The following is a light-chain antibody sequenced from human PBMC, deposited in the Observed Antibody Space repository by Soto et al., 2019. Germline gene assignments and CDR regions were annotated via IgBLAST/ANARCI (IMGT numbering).Light chain of an antibody. CDR1: SRDVGDYNY. Sequence: QSALTQPLSVSGSPGQSVTISCTGTSRDVGDYNYVSWYQQHPGKVPKLIIYRVTGRPSGIPDRFSGSKSGNTASLTISGLQADDEADYYCCSYAGTYTPWVFGGGTQLTVL. CDR2: RVT. J-gene: IGLJ3*02. CDR3: CSYAGTYTPWV. V-gene: IGLV2-11*01.